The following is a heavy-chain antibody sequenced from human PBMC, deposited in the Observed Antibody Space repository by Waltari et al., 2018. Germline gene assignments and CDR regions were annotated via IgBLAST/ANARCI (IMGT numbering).Heavy chain of an antibody. J-gene: IGHJ4*02. V-gene: IGHV1-2*06. CDR3: AALTPTTTDVVDY. Sequence: QVQLVQSGAEVKKPGASVKVSCKASGYTFTGYYMHWVRPAPGQGLEWMGRIKPNRGGTNYAQKFQGRVTMTRDTSISTAYMELSRLRSDDTAVYYCAALTPTTTDVVDYWGQGTLVTVSS. CDR2: IKPNRGGT. D-gene: IGHD2-15*01. CDR1: GYTFTGYY.